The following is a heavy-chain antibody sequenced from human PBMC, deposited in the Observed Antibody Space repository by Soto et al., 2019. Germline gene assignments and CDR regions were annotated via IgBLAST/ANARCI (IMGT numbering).Heavy chain of an antibody. CDR1: GFTFSSYG. Sequence: QVQLVESGGGVVQPGRSLRLSCVASGFTFSSYGMHWVRQAPGKGLEWVAIISYDGSNTYYADSVKGRFTMSRDNSKNTLYVTMNSMRAEDTSGSYWAQEGGLSGSFTASSIYDVAYLGPGPLVTVSS. D-gene: IGHD1-26*01. CDR3: AQEGGLSGSFTASSIYDVAY. J-gene: IGHJ4*02. CDR2: ISYDGSNT. V-gene: IGHV3-30*18.